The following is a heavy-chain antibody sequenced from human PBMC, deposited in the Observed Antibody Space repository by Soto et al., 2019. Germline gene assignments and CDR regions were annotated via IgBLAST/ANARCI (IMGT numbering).Heavy chain of an antibody. CDR3: AKGALTSNFDY. J-gene: IGHJ4*02. CDR1: GFMFNDYA. V-gene: IGHV3-23*01. CDR2: ISGSGGNT. D-gene: IGHD2-2*01. Sequence: VGSLRLSCAASGFMFNDYALTWVRQPPGKGLEWVSSISGSGGNTNYADSVKGRFTISRDSSRNMLYVQMNSLRAEDTAVYYCAKGALTSNFDYWGQGTLVTVSS.